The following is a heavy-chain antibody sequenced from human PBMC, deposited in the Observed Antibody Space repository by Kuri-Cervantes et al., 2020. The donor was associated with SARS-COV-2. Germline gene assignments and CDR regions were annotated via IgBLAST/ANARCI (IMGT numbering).Heavy chain of an antibody. D-gene: IGHD5-12*01. CDR2: ISSSSYI. Sequence: GESLKISCAASGFTFSSYSMNWVRQAPGKGLEWVSSISSSSYIYYADSVKGRFTISRDNAKNSLYLQMNSLRAEDTAVYYCATALIVATVDYWGQGTLVTVSS. J-gene: IGHJ4*02. CDR1: GFTFSSYS. V-gene: IGHV3-21*01. CDR3: ATALIVATVDY.